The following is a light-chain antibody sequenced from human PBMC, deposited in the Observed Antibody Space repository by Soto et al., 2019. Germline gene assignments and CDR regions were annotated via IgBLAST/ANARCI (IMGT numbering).Light chain of an antibody. CDR3: LQPGLT. CDR2: DAS. V-gene: IGKV3-11*01. CDR1: QSVSSY. J-gene: IGKJ4*01. Sequence: EIVLTQSPANLSLSPGERATLSCRASQSVSSYLAWYQQKPGQAPRLLIYDASNRATGIPARFSGSGSGTDFTLTISSLEPEDFAVYYCLQPGLTFGGGTKVEIK.